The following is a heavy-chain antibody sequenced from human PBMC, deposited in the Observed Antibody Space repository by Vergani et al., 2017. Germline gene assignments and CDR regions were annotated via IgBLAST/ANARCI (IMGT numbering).Heavy chain of an antibody. CDR1: GFTVSSNE. CDR2: FSSSSSYI. J-gene: IGHJ4*02. D-gene: IGHD1-26*01. V-gene: IGHV3-21*01. Sequence: EVQLVESRGVLVQPGGSLRLSCAASGFTVSSNEMSWVGQVPGKGLEWVSSFSSSSSYIYYADSVKGRFTSARDNAKNSLYLQMNSLRAEDTAVYYCASFPVEKGGGSATPYWGQGTLVTVSS. CDR3: ASFPVEKGGGSATPY.